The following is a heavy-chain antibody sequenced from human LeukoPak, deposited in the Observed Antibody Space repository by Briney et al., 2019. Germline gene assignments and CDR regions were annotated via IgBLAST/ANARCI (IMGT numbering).Heavy chain of an antibody. CDR1: GYSFTSYW. J-gene: IGHJ3*02. Sequence: HGESLKISCKGSGYSFTSYWIGWVRQMPGKGLEWMGIIYPGDSDTRYSPSFQGQVTISADKSISTAYLQWSSLKASDTAMYYCARRRGSYDYVWGSYRSDAFDIWGQGTMVTVSS. CDR3: ARRRGSYDYVWGSYRSDAFDI. D-gene: IGHD3-16*02. V-gene: IGHV5-51*01. CDR2: IYPGDSDT.